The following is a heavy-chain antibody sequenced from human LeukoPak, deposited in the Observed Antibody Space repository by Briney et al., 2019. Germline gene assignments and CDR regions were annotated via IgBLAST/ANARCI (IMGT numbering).Heavy chain of an antibody. CDR2: ITGGGDAT. CDR3: AKAGTPGIPFDY. J-gene: IGHJ4*02. Sequence: AGGSLRLSCAASGFTFSSYGMHWVRQAPGKGLEWVSTITGGGDATDYAASVKGRFTVSRDNSKNTLYLQMNSLRAEDTAVYYCAKAGTPGIPFDYWGQGTLVTVSS. D-gene: IGHD3-10*01. V-gene: IGHV3-23*01. CDR1: GFTFSSYG.